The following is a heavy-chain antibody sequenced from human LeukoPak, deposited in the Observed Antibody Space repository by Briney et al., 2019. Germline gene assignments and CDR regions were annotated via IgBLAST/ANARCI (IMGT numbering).Heavy chain of an antibody. CDR2: ISGDSGST. CDR3: AKACMGNYYYYYMDV. J-gene: IGHJ6*03. CDR1: GFTFNDYG. V-gene: IGHV3-43*02. Sequence: GGSLRLSCAASGFTFNDYGMSWVRQAPGKGLEWVSLISGDSGSTYYADSVKGRFTISRDNSKNSLYLQMNSLRTEDTALYYCAKACMGNYYYYYMDVWGKGTTVTVSS. D-gene: IGHD2-8*01.